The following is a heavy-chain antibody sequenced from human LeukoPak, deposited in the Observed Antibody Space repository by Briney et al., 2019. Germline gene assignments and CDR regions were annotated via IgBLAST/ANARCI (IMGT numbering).Heavy chain of an antibody. CDR3: ARAHYGSGSYQSQDFDY. J-gene: IGHJ4*02. Sequence: PSETLSLTCTVSGGSISSYYWSWIRQPPGKGLEWIGEINHSGSTNYNPSLKSRVTISVDTSKNQFSLKLSSVTAADTAVYYCARAHYGSGSYQSQDFDYWGQGTLVTVSS. CDR1: GGSISSYY. D-gene: IGHD3-10*01. V-gene: IGHV4-34*01. CDR2: INHSGST.